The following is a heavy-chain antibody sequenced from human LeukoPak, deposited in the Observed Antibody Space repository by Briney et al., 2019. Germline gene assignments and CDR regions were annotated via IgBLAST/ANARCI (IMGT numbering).Heavy chain of an antibody. CDR3: ARDCTNGVCVKQFDY. CDR2: ISSSGSTI. Sequence: GGSLRLSCAASGFTFSSYEMNWVRQAPGKGLEWVSYISSSGSTIYYADSVKGRFTISRDNAKNSLYLQMNSLRAKDTAVYYCARDCTNGVCVKQFDYWGQGTLVTVSS. D-gene: IGHD2-8*01. V-gene: IGHV3-48*03. CDR1: GFTFSSYE. J-gene: IGHJ4*02.